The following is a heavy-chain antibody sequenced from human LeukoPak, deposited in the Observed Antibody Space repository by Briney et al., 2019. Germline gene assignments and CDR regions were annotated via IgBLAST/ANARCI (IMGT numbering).Heavy chain of an antibody. CDR3: TTVTPFMGATPKYFDY. CDR2: FDPENSET. D-gene: IGHD1-26*01. CDR1: GYIFTELS. Sequence: ASVKVSCKVSGYIFTELSMHWVRQAPGKGLEWMGGFDPENSETVYAEKFQGRVTMTEDTSADTAYMELSSLTSEDTAVYYCTTVTPFMGATPKYFDYWGQGTLVTVSS. J-gene: IGHJ4*02. V-gene: IGHV1-24*01.